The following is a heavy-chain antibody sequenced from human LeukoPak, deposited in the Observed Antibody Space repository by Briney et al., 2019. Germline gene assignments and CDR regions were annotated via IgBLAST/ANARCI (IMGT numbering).Heavy chain of an antibody. CDR1: GFTFDDYA. CDR3: AKDISAHIAVVTATRPGAFDI. V-gene: IGHV3-9*01. D-gene: IGHD2-21*02. CDR2: ISWNSGSI. J-gene: IGHJ3*02. Sequence: GRSLRLSCAASGFTFDDYAMHWVRQAPGKGLEWVSGISWNSGSIGYADYVKGRFTISRDNAKNSLYLQMNSLRAEDTALYYCAKDISAHIAVVTATRPGAFDIWGQGTMVTVSS.